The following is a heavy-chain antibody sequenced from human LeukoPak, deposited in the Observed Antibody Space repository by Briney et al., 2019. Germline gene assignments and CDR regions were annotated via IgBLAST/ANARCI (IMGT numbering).Heavy chain of an antibody. Sequence: SETLSLTCTVSGGSISSNTYSWGWVRQPPGKGLEWIGSIYYSGSTYYNPSLKSRVTISVDTSKNQFSLKLSSVTAADTAVYYCARIYGSGSPHVNWFDPWGQGTLVTVSS. D-gene: IGHD3-10*01. V-gene: IGHV4-39*07. CDR3: ARIYGSGSPHVNWFDP. J-gene: IGHJ5*02. CDR1: GGSISSNTYS. CDR2: IYYSGST.